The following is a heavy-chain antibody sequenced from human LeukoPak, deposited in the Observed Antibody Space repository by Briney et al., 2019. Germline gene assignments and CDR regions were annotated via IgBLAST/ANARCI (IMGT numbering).Heavy chain of an antibody. V-gene: IGHV1-69-2*01. CDR2: VDPEDGET. J-gene: IGHJ4*02. Sequence: ASVKVSCKVSGYTFTDYYMHWVQQAPGKGLEWVGLVDPEDGETIYAEKFQGRVTITADTSTDTAYMELSSLRSEDTAVYYCATVDYYDSSGLDYWGQGTLVTVSS. CDR3: ATVDYYDSSGLDY. CDR1: GYTFTDYY. D-gene: IGHD3-22*01.